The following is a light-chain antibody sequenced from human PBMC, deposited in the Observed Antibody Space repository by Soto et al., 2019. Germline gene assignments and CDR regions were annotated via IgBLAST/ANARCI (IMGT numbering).Light chain of an antibody. V-gene: IGKV1-5*03. Sequence: DIPMTQSPSTLSASVGDRVTITCRASQSISSWLAWYQQKPGKAPKLLIYKASSLESGVPSRFSGSGSGTEFTLTISSLQPYDFVTYYCQQYSSYSWTFGQGTKVEIK. CDR3: QQYSSYSWT. CDR2: KAS. CDR1: QSISSW. J-gene: IGKJ1*01.